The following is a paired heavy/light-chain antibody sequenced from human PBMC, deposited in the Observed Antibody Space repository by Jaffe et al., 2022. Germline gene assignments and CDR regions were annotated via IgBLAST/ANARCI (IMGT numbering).Light chain of an antibody. Sequence: DIQLTQSPSFLSASVGDRVTITCRASQDISNYLAWYQQKPGKAPNLLIYAAATLQSGVPSRFSGSGSGTEFTLTISSLQPEDFATYYCQQFDSFPHTFGQGTKLGIK. J-gene: IGKJ2*01. CDR2: AAA. CDR3: QQFDSFPHT. CDR1: QDISNY. V-gene: IGKV1-9*01.
Heavy chain of an antibody. D-gene: IGHD3-9*01. CDR3: ARDKGTYYDILIGFDY. V-gene: IGHV3-23*01. Sequence: EVQLLESGGGLVQRGGSLRLSCAASGFTFNSYAMSWVRQAPGKGLEWVSGISVSGDIPHYADSVKGRFNVSRDNSKNTLYLQMNSLRDEDTAVYYCARDKGTYYDILIGFDYWGQGALVTVSS. CDR2: ISVSGDIP. J-gene: IGHJ4*02. CDR1: GFTFNSYA.